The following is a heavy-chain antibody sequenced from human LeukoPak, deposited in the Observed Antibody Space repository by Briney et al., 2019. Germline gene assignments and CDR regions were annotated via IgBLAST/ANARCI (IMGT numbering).Heavy chain of an antibody. CDR1: GFAFSYYS. Sequence: GGSLRLYCAASGFAFSYYSMSWVRQVPGKGLEWVSYIDSSGATTYYADSVKGRFIISRDNAKNSLFLQINSLRAEDMAVYYCAGSTVWSGIFQYWGQGTLVTVSS. D-gene: IGHD3-3*01. CDR2: IDSSGATT. V-gene: IGHV3-48*01. CDR3: AGSTVWSGIFQY. J-gene: IGHJ1*01.